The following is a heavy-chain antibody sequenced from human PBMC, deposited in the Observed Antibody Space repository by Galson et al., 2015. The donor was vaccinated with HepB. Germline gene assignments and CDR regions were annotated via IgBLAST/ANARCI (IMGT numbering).Heavy chain of an antibody. CDR2: IIPILGIA. J-gene: IGHJ4*02. V-gene: IGHV1-69*02. CDR1: GGTFSSYT. Sequence: SVKVSCKASGGTFSSYTISWVRQAPGQGLEWMGRIIPILGIANYAQKFQGRVTITADKSTSTAYMELSSLRSEDTAMYYCARGGGYGLGVDYWGQGTLVTVSS. CDR3: ARGGGYGLGVDY. D-gene: IGHD5-12*01.